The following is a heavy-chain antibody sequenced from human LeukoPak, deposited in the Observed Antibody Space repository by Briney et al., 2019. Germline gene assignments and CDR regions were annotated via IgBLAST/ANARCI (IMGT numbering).Heavy chain of an antibody. CDR3: ARSLAVAGSGSDAFDI. J-gene: IGHJ3*02. D-gene: IGHD6-19*01. CDR1: GYTFTSYG. V-gene: IGHV1-18*01. CDR2: ISAYNGNT. Sequence: GASVKVSCKASGYTFTSYGISWVRQAPGQGLEWMGWISAYNGNTNYAQKLQGRVTMTTDTSTSTAYMELRSLRSDDTAVYYCARSLAVAGSGSDAFDIWGQGTMVTVSS.